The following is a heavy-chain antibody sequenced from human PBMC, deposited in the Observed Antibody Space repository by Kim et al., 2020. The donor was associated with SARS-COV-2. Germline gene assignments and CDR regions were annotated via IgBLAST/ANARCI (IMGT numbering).Heavy chain of an antibody. CDR1: GFTFSDYY. D-gene: IGHD3-10*01. CDR2: ISGSSSVT. J-gene: IGHJ4*02. CDR3: ASTPSGSGPPGDY. V-gene: IGHV3-11*03. Sequence: GGSLRLSCAASGFTFSDYYMSWIRQAPGKGLEWLSYISGSSSVTVYADSVKGRFTISRDNAKNSLYLQMDSLRAEDTAFYYCASTPSGSGPPGDYWGQGTLVTVSS.